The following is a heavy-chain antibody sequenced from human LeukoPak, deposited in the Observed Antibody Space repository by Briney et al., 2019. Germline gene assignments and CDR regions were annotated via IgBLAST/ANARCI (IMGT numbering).Heavy chain of an antibody. D-gene: IGHD2-2*01. V-gene: IGHV3-7*01. CDR1: GFTFSNYW. Sequence: GGSLRLSCAASGFTFSNYWMSWVRQAPGKGLEWVASIDLDGSEKHYVDSVKGRFIISRDSAKNSLYLEMNSLRVEDTAVFYCARQRPPHIVVVLDIWGQGTMVTVSS. J-gene: IGHJ3*02. CDR2: IDLDGSEK. CDR3: ARQRPPHIVVVLDI.